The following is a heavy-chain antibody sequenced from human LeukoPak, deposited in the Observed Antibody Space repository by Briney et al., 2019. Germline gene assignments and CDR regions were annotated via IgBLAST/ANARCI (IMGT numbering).Heavy chain of an antibody. D-gene: IGHD3-16*01. Sequence: PGRSLRLSCAASGFTFDDYAMHWVRQAPGKGLEWVSAINWNSVHMNYADSVKGRFTISRDNAKNFLYLQMNSLRPEDTALYYCARDVGFAGNSGMDVWGQGTTVTVFS. CDR2: INWNSVHM. J-gene: IGHJ6*02. CDR3: ARDVGFAGNSGMDV. CDR1: GFTFDDYA. V-gene: IGHV3-9*01.